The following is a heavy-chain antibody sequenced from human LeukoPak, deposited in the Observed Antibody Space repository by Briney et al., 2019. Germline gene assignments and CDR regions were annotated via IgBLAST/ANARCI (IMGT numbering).Heavy chain of an antibody. J-gene: IGHJ4*02. V-gene: IGHV4-31*03. CDR2: IYCSGST. CDR1: GGSISSGGYY. Sequence: PSQTLSLTCTVSGGSISSGGYYWSWIRQHPGKGLEWIGYIYCSGSTYYNPSLKSRVTISVDTSKNQFSLKLSSVTAADTAVYYCARASGWPYYFDYWGQGTLVTVSS. CDR3: ARASGWPYYFDY. D-gene: IGHD6-19*01.